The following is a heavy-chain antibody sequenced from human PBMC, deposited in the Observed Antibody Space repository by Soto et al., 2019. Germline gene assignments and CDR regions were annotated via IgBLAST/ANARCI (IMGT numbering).Heavy chain of an antibody. D-gene: IGHD2-15*01. J-gene: IGHJ4*02. Sequence: QVQLQESGPDRLKPSQTLSPPSPFPGGSISSGDSNWGWIGQPPGKALEGLGNTYSSGRTYYNPPLKSRATTSVDPSKNEFSMKLSSVTAADTAVYYCASRGTTTYCSGGSCYARGFDYWGQGTLVTVSS. CDR1: GGSISSGDSN. CDR2: TYSSGRT. V-gene: IGHV4-30-4*01. CDR3: ASRGTTTYCSGGSCYARGFDY.